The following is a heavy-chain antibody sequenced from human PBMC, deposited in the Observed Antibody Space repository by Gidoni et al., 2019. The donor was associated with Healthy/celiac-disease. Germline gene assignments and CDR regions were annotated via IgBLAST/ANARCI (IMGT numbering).Heavy chain of an antibody. Sequence: EVQLVESGGGLVEPGGSLRLSCAAPAFPFSHSWMSGVRQAPGKGLEWVGRIKSKTDGGTTDYAAPVKGRVTISRDDSKNTLYLQMNSLKTEDTAVYYCTTDPSSSSPYAFDIWGQGTMVTVSS. J-gene: IGHJ3*02. CDR3: TTDPSSSSPYAFDI. CDR1: AFPFSHSW. V-gene: IGHV3-15*01. CDR2: IKSKTDGGTT. D-gene: IGHD6-13*01.